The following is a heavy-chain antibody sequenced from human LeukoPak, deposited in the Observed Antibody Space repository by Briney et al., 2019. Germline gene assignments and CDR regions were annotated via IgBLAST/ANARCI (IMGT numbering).Heavy chain of an antibody. Sequence: GRSLRLSCAASGFTFSSYDMHWVRQAPGKGLEWVAGISYDGGNKYYADSVRGRFTIFRDNSKNTLNLEMNSLRVDDTAVYYCARTTLTSFNSFDIWGQGTMVTVSS. CDR2: ISYDGGNK. CDR3: ARTTLTSFNSFDI. V-gene: IGHV3-30-3*01. CDR1: GFTFSSYD. J-gene: IGHJ3*02. D-gene: IGHD4-17*01.